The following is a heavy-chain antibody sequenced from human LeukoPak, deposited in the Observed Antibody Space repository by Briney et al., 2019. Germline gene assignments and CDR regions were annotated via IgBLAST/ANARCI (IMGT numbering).Heavy chain of an antibody. CDR2: IYYRGRT. J-gene: IGHJ5*02. CDR1: GGSISSGGYY. Sequence: SETLSLTCTVSGGSISSGGYYWRWIRQHPGKGLEWIXYIYYRGRTYYNPSLKSRVTISVDTSKNQVSLKLSSVTAADTAVYYCARYCSGGSCYRNWFDHWGQGTLVTVSS. CDR3: ARYCSGGSCYRNWFDH. V-gene: IGHV4-31*03. D-gene: IGHD2-15*01.